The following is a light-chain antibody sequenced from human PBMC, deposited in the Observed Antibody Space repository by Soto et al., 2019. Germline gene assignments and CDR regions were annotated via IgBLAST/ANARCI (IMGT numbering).Light chain of an antibody. CDR2: DAS. J-gene: IGKJ4*01. V-gene: IGKV1-33*01. Sequence: DIQMTQSPSSLSASVGDRVTITCRASQDIRNHLNWYQQRPGKAPRLLIYDASYLETGVPSRFSGSGSGTLFTFTISSLQPEDLAIYFCQHYGDVRRFGGGTKLEI. CDR1: QDIRNH. CDR3: QHYGDVRR.